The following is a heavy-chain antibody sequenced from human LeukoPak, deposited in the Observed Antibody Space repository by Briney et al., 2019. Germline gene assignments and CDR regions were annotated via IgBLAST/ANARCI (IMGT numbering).Heavy chain of an antibody. CDR2: IYYSGST. D-gene: IGHD3-3*01. CDR3: ARFLGIFGVAETYYFDY. Sequence: SETLSLTCTVSGGSISSSGYYWGWIRQPPGKGLEWIGSIYYSGSTYYNPSLKSRVTISVDTSKNQFSLKLSSVTAADTAVYYCARFLGIFGVAETYYFDYWGQGTLVTVSS. J-gene: IGHJ4*02. CDR1: GGSISSSGYY. V-gene: IGHV4-39*01.